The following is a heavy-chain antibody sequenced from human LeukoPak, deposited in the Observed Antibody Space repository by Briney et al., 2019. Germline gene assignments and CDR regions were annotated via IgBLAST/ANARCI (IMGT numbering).Heavy chain of an antibody. J-gene: IGHJ5*02. CDR3: AKGVGVYTNWFDP. Sequence: SGGSLRLSCAASGFSFSTYAMTWVRQAPGKGLEWVSTITGSGGGTYYADSVKGRFTISRDNSKNTLYVQMNSLRAEDTAVYYCAKGVGVYTNWFDPWGQGTLVTVSS. CDR2: ITGSGGGT. D-gene: IGHD3-10*01. CDR1: GFSFSTYA. V-gene: IGHV3-23*01.